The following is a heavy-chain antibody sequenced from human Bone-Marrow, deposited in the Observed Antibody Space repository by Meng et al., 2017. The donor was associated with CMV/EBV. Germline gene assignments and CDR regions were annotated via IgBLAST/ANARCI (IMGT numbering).Heavy chain of an antibody. CDR1: GLTFSSHG. CDR2: IYSGVGSA. Sequence: GGSLRLSCAASGLTFSSHGMSWVRQAPGKGLECVSVIYSGVGSASYADSVKGRFTISRDNSNNTLYLQMNSLRAEDTAVYYCANVDFLYGMDVWGQGTTVTVSS. J-gene: IGHJ6*02. D-gene: IGHD3-3*01. V-gene: IGHV3-23*03. CDR3: ANVDFLYGMDV.